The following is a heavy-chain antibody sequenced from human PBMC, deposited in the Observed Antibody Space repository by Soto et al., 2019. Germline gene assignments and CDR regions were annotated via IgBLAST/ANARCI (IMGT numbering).Heavy chain of an antibody. V-gene: IGHV1-18*01. CDR1: GYTFTSYG. CDR2: ISAYNGNT. CDR3: AGGGDCTNGVCYTGWFDP. D-gene: IGHD2-8*01. J-gene: IGHJ5*02. Sequence: QVQLVQSGAEVKKPGASVKVSCKASGYTFTSYGISWVRQAPGQGLEWMGWISAYNGNTNYAQKLQGRVTMTTDTSTSTDYMELRSLRSDDTAVYYCAGGGDCTNGVCYTGWFDPWGQGTLVTVSS.